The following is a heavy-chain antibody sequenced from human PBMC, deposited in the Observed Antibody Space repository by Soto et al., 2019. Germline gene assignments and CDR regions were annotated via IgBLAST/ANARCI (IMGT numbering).Heavy chain of an antibody. J-gene: IGHJ6*02. CDR2: IYYSGST. V-gene: IGHV4-59*08. CDR1: GGSISSYY. Sequence: SETLSLTCTVSGGSISSYYWSWIRQPPGKGLEWIGYIYYSGSTNYNPSLKSRVTISVDTSKNQFSLKLSSVTAADTAVYYCARLRIDCSGGSCYVHTYYYYGMDVWGQGTTVTVSS. CDR3: ARLRIDCSGGSCYVHTYYYYGMDV. D-gene: IGHD2-15*01.